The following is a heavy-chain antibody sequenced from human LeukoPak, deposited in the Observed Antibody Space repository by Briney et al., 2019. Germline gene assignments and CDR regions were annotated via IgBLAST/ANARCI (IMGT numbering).Heavy chain of an antibody. D-gene: IGHD3-3*01. CDR3: ARAEFYDFWSSPAFDY. V-gene: IGHV3-11*06. Sequence: GGSLRLSCAASGFTFSDYYMSWIRQAPGKGLEWVSYISSSSSYTNYADSVKGRLTISRDNAKNSLYLQMNSLRAEDTAVYYCARAEFYDFWSSPAFDYWGQGTLVTVSS. CDR2: ISSSSSYT. J-gene: IGHJ4*02. CDR1: GFTFSDYY.